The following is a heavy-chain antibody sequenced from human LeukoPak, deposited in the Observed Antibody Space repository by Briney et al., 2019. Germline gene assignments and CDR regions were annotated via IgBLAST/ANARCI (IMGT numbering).Heavy chain of an antibody. Sequence: TGGSLRLSCAASGFTFSSYAMHWVRQAPGKGLEWVAVISYDGSNKYYADSVKGRFSISRDNSKNTLYLQMNSLRAEDTAVYYCARGGPITFGGGIVIPPDYWGQGTLVTVSS. CDR2: ISYDGSNK. D-gene: IGHD3-16*02. CDR1: GFTFSSYA. CDR3: ARGGPITFGGGIVIPPDY. V-gene: IGHV3-30-3*01. J-gene: IGHJ4*02.